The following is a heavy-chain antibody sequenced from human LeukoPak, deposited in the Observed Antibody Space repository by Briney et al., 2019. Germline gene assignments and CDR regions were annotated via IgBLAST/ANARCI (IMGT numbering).Heavy chain of an antibody. J-gene: IGHJ4*02. Sequence: GESLKISCKGSGYSFTSYWIGWVRQMPGKGLEWMGIIYPGDSDTRYSPSFQGQVTISADKSISTAYLQWSSLKASDTAMYYCARHPNYYDSSGYYELGIDYWGQGTLVTVSS. CDR1: GYSFTSYW. D-gene: IGHD3-22*01. V-gene: IGHV5-51*01. CDR3: ARHPNYYDSSGYYELGIDY. CDR2: IYPGDSDT.